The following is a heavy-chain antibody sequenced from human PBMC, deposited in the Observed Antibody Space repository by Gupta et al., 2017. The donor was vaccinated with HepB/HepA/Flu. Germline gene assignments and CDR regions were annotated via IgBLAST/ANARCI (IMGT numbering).Heavy chain of an antibody. CDR2: LFYSGST. D-gene: IGHD6-19*01. J-gene: IGHJ2*01. V-gene: IGHV4-39*01. CDR1: GGSISSSTYS. Sequence: QLQLQESGPGLVKPSATLSLTCTVSGGSISSSTYSWGWIRQPPGKGLEWIGSLFYSGSTYYNPSLKSRVTISVDTSKNQFSLKLSSVIAADTAVYYCARRTERYTSGWYLYFDLWGRGSLVTVSS. CDR3: ARRTERYTSGWYLYFDL.